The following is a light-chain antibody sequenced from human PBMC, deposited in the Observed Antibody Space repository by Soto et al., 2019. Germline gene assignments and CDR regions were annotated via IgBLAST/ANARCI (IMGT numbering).Light chain of an antibody. CDR2: AAS. CDR3: QQSYSTPSIT. CDR1: QSISSY. J-gene: IGKJ5*01. V-gene: IGKV1-39*01. Sequence: DIQMTQSPSSLSASVGDRVTITCRASQSISSYLNWYQQKPGKAPKLLIYAASSLQSGVPSRFSGSGSGTDFTLTISSLQPEDFATYYCQQSYSTPSITFGQRTLLEI.